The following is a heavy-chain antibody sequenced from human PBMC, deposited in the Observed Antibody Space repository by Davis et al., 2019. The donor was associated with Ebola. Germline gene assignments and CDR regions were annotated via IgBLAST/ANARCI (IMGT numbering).Heavy chain of an antibody. D-gene: IGHD5-18*01. Sequence: SETLSLTCAVYGGSFSGYYWSWIRQPPGKGLEWSGEINHSGSTNYNPSLKSRVTISVDTSKNQFSLKLSSVTAADTAVYYCARARGYSYYDYWGQETLVTVSS. CDR2: INHSGST. CDR3: ARARGYSYYDY. J-gene: IGHJ4*02. V-gene: IGHV4-34*01. CDR1: GGSFSGYY.